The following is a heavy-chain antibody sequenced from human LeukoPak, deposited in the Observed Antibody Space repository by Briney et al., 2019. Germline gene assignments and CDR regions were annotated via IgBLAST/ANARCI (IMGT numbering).Heavy chain of an antibody. CDR2: IYHSGST. V-gene: IGHV4-38-2*01. J-gene: IGHJ4*02. D-gene: IGHD4-11*01. CDR3: ARNRSLTTTPGFDH. Sequence: PSETLSLTCAVSGYSIRSGDYWGWIRQAPGKGLEWIGSIYHSGSTHYNPSLKSRVTISVDTSKNQFSLMLSSVTAADTAVYYCARNRSLTTTPGFDHWGQGTLVTVSS. CDR1: GYSIRSGDY.